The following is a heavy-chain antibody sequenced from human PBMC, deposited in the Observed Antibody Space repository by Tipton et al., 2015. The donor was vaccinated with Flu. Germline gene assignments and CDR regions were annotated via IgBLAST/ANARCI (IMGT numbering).Heavy chain of an antibody. CDR2: ISSRDNTI. V-gene: IGHV3-48*03. J-gene: IGHJ4*02. Sequence: SLRLSCEASGFIFSSYEMNWVRQAPGKGLEWISYISSRDNTIYYADSVKGRFTISRDNAKNSLFLQMSSLRAEDTAIYYCARDSGYCTTINCPHFDYWGQGTLVTVSS. CDR1: GFIFSSYE. D-gene: IGHD2-8*01. CDR3: ARDSGYCTTINCPHFDY.